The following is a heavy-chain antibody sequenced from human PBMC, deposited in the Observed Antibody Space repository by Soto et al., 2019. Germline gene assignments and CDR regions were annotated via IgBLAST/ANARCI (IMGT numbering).Heavy chain of an antibody. CDR3: ARYCSSTKCPGVRVYGMEV. V-gene: IGHV3-48*01. D-gene: IGHD2-2*01. Sequence: EVQLVESGGGLVQPGGSLRLSCAASGFSFSTYSMNWVRQAPGKGLEWVSYISRSSNTMYYADSVKGRFTISRDNANNSLYLQMKSLRAEDTAVYYCARYCSSTKCPGVRVYGMEVWGRGTTVTASS. CDR2: ISRSSNTM. CDR1: GFSFSTYS. J-gene: IGHJ6*02.